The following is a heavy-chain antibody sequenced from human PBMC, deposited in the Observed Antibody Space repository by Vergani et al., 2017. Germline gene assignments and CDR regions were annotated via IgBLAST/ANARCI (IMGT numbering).Heavy chain of an antibody. V-gene: IGHV1-69*09. CDR3: ARDTYYYGSGSYYNVVDY. J-gene: IGHJ4*02. Sequence: QVQLVQSGAAVKKPGSSVKVSCKASGGTFSSYTISWVRQAPGQGLEWMGRIIPILGIANYAQKFQGRVTITADKSTSTAYMELSSLISEDTAVYYCARDTYYYGSGSYYNVVDYWGQGTLVTVSS. CDR1: GGTFSSYT. CDR2: IIPILGIA. D-gene: IGHD3-10*01.